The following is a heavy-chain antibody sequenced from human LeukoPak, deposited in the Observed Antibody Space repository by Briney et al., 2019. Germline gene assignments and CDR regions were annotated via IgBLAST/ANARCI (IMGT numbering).Heavy chain of an antibody. J-gene: IGHJ4*02. Sequence: GASVKVSCKVSGYTLTELSMHWVRQAPGKGLEWMGGFDPEDGETIYAQKFQGRVTMTEDTSTDTAYMELSSLRSEDTAVYYCARGLRYYDSSGSLVGYWGQGTLVTVSS. CDR1: GYTLTELS. D-gene: IGHD3-22*01. CDR3: ARGLRYYDSSGSLVGY. V-gene: IGHV1-24*01. CDR2: FDPEDGET.